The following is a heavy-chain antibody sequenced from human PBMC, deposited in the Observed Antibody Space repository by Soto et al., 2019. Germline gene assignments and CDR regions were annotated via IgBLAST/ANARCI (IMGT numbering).Heavy chain of an antibody. D-gene: IGHD3-10*01. CDR1: GFTFSSYA. CDR2: ISSNGGST. V-gene: IGHV3-64D*08. CDR3: VKFGWYYGSGSYYNSDY. Sequence: GGSLRLSCSASGFTFSSYAMHWVRQAPGKGLEYVSAISSNGGSTYYADSVKGRFTISRDNSKNNLYLQMSSLRAEDTAVYYCVKFGWYYGSGSYYNSDYWGQGTLVTVSS. J-gene: IGHJ4*02.